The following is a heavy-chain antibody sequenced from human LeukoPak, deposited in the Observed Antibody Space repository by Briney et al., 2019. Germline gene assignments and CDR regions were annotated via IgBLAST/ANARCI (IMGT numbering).Heavy chain of an antibody. J-gene: IGHJ6*02. V-gene: IGHV1-69*13. Sequence: ASVKVSCKASGGTFSSYAISWVRQAPGQGLEWMGGIVPILRTPDYAKKFQGKVTITADESTTTAYMELSSLTSEDTAVYYCARSKGRRTSGYNHYYAMDVWGQGTTVTVSS. CDR2: IVPILRTP. D-gene: IGHD3-22*01. CDR1: GGTFSSYA. CDR3: ARSKGRRTSGYNHYYAMDV.